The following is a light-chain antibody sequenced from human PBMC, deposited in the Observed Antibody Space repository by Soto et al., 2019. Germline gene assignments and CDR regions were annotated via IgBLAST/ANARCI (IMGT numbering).Light chain of an antibody. CDR3: QQRNSWPPIT. V-gene: IGKV3-11*01. J-gene: IGKJ5*01. Sequence: EIVLTQSPVTLSLSPGDGATLSCRASQSVRTYLAWYQVKPGQAPRLLIYDASSRASGVPARFSGSGSGTDFTLTISSLEPEDFALYYCQQRNSWPPITFXQGTRLEIK. CDR2: DAS. CDR1: QSVRTY.